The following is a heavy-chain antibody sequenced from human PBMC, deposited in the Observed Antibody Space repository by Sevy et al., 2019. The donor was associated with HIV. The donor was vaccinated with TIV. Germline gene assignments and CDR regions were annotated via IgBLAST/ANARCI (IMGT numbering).Heavy chain of an antibody. J-gene: IGHJ4*02. V-gene: IGHV3-33*01. D-gene: IGHD4-17*01. CDR3: ARGRDYGNFDY. Sequence: RGSLRLSCAASAFNFSIYGMHWVRQAPDKGLEWVALIWYDGSNKYYADSVKGRFTISRDNSKSTLYLQMNSLRAEDTAVYYCARGRDYGNFDYWGQGTLVTVSS. CDR1: AFNFSIYG. CDR2: IWYDGSNK.